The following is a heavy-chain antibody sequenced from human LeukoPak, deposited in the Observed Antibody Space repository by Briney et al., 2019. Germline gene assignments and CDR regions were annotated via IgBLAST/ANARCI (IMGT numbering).Heavy chain of an antibody. CDR2: IKNDGREE. V-gene: IGHV3-7*01. Sequence: GVSLRLSCVASGFTFSRSWMSWVRQAPGKGLEWVATIKNDGREEYYLNSVKGRFTISRDNAKNSLYLQVNGLRVDDTAVYYCARNLWLGERGLFFFDDWGQGAQVIVSS. D-gene: IGHD3-22*01. CDR1: GFTFSRSW. J-gene: IGHJ4*02. CDR3: ARNLWLGERGLFFFDD.